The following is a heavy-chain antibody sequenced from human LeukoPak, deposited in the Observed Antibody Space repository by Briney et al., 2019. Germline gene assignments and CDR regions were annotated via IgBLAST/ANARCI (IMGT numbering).Heavy chain of an antibody. Sequence: PGRSLRLSCAASGFTFDDYATHWVRQAPGKGLEWVSGISWNSGSIGYADSVKGRFTISRDNAKNSLYLQMNSLRAEDTALYYCAKEAGYNDYFDYWGQGTLVTVSS. CDR1: GFTFDDYA. CDR3: AKEAGYNDYFDY. CDR2: ISWNSGSI. V-gene: IGHV3-9*01. J-gene: IGHJ4*02. D-gene: IGHD5-24*01.